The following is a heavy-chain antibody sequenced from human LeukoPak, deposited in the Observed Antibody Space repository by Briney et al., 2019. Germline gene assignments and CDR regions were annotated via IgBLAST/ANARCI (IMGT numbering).Heavy chain of an antibody. Sequence: SETLSLTCAVYGGSFSGYYWSWIRQPPGKGLEWIGEINHSGSTNYNPSLKSRVTISVDTSKNQFSLKLSSVTAADTAVYYCASEPGIAAAGSSPSYYYYYMDVWGKGTTVTVSS. J-gene: IGHJ6*03. CDR3: ASEPGIAAAGSSPSYYYYYMDV. CDR1: GGSFSGYY. D-gene: IGHD6-13*01. V-gene: IGHV4-34*01. CDR2: INHSGST.